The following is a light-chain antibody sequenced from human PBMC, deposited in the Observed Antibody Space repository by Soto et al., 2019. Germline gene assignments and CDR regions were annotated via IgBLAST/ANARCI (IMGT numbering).Light chain of an antibody. J-gene: IGKJ1*01. CDR3: RVSRRGHPIT. CDR2: DAS. CDR1: QSVSSN. V-gene: IGKV3D-15*01. Sequence: EIGATQCPSTLPASVGDRATXSCRGSQSVSSNLAAWQQKPPRPARLLIYDASTRGASIPESLISGSSEGNFILTIIRSLRADFYAYYYRVSRRGHPITFGQGTKVDIK.